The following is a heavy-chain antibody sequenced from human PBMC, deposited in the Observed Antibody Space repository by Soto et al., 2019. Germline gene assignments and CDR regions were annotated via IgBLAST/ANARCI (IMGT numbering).Heavy chain of an antibody. CDR2: ISAYNGNT. Sequence: ASVKVSCKASGYTFASYAISWMRQAPGQGLEWMGWISAYNGNTNYAQKKQGRVTITTDTSTSTAYMKMRRLRSDDTAVYYCARVRTRWGTGPFDYWGQGTLVTVSS. J-gene: IGHJ4*02. D-gene: IGHD3-16*01. V-gene: IGHV1-18*01. CDR3: ARVRTRWGTGPFDY. CDR1: GYTFASYA.